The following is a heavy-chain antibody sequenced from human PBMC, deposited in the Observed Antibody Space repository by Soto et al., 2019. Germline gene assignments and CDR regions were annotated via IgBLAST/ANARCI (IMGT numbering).Heavy chain of an antibody. J-gene: IGHJ5*02. Sequence: QLQLQESGPGLVTPSETLSLTCTFSGGSISSSSYYWAWIRQPQGQGLEWIGSINYSGTTYYISSLKSRVTKSIDTSKTQFSLRLNSVTAADTAVYYCARLVACSGGSCRFDPWGQGTLVTVSS. CDR3: ARLVACSGGSCRFDP. V-gene: IGHV4-39*01. CDR1: GGSISSSSYY. D-gene: IGHD2-15*01. CDR2: INYSGTT.